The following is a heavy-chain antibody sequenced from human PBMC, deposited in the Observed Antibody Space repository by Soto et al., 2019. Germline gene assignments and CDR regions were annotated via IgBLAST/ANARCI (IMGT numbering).Heavy chain of an antibody. CDR2: IIPIFGTA. V-gene: IGHV1-69*06. D-gene: IGHD6-19*01. CDR3: ARDQSGSGWYYRFDY. Sequence: GASVKVSCKASGGTFSSYAISWVRQAPGQGLEWMGGIIPIFGTANYAQKFQGRVTITADKSTSTAYMELSSLRSEDTAVYYCARDQSGSGWYYRFDYWGQGTLVTVSS. J-gene: IGHJ4*02. CDR1: GGTFSSYA.